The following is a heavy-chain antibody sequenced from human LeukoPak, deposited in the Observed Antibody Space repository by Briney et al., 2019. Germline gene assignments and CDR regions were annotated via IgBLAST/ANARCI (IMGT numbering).Heavy chain of an antibody. CDR1: GFTFDDYA. J-gene: IGHJ4*02. Sequence: GGGLRLSCAASGFTFDDYAMHWVRQAPGKGLEWVSGISWNSGSIGYAYSVKGRFTISRDNAKNSLYLQMNSLRAEDTALYYCAKHPNRDSSSPRWDFDYWGQGTLVTVSS. CDR2: ISWNSGSI. D-gene: IGHD6-13*01. V-gene: IGHV3-9*01. CDR3: AKHPNRDSSSPRWDFDY.